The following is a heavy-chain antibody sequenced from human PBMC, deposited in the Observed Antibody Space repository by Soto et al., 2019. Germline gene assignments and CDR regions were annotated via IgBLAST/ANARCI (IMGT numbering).Heavy chain of an antibody. CDR2: ISAYNGNT. J-gene: IGHJ6*02. V-gene: IGHV1-18*01. D-gene: IGHD3-9*01. CDR1: GYTFTSYG. CDR3: ARALPRKRYYDILTGYYRDYYYYGMDV. Sequence: ASVKVSCKASGYTFTSYGISWVRQAPGQGLEWMGWISAYNGNTNYAQKFQGRVTITADESTSTAYMELSSLRSEDTAVYYCARALPRKRYYDILTGYYRDYYYYGMDVWGQGTTVTVSS.